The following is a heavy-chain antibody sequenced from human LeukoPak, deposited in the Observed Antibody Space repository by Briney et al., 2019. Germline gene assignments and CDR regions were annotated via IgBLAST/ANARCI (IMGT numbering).Heavy chain of an antibody. CDR3: AREPPHLQGVRGVFGDACVI. Sequence: SETLSLTCTVSGGSISSYYWSWIRQPPGKGLEWIGYIYYSGSTNYNPSLKRRVSISVDRPKNQFSLKRGYVPAVDTAVYYFAREPPHLQGVRGVFGDACVIWGRETMVTVS. CDR1: GGSISSYY. J-gene: IGHJ3*02. CDR2: IYYSGST. D-gene: IGHD3-10*01. V-gene: IGHV4-59*01.